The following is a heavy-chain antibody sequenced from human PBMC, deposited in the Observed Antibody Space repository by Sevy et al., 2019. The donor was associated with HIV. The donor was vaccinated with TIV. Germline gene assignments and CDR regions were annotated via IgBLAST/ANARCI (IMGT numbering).Heavy chain of an antibody. CDR3: AKDIGEDSGSYYDY. CDR1: GFTFDDYA. CDR2: ISWNSGSI. Sequence: GGSLRLSCAASGFTFDDYAMHWVRQAPGKGLEWVSGISWNSGSIGYADSVKGRFTISRDKAKNSLYLQMNSLRAEDTALYYCAKDIGEDSGSYYDYWGQGTLVTVSS. J-gene: IGHJ4*02. D-gene: IGHD1-26*01. V-gene: IGHV3-9*01.